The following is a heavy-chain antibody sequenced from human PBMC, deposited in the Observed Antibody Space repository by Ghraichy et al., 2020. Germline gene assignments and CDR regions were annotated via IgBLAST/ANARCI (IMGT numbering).Heavy chain of an antibody. CDR1: GGSISSVGYY. CDR3: ARDTRGLPPDQ. Sequence: LRLSCTVSGGSISSVGYYWNWIRQHPGKGLEWIGCINYSGSTYYNPSLKSRLSIYVEKSKNQFSLKLSSVTAADPAVYYWARDTRGLPPDQWGQGALVTVSS. D-gene: IGHD1-14*01. J-gene: IGHJ4*02. V-gene: IGHV4-31*03. CDR2: INYSGST.